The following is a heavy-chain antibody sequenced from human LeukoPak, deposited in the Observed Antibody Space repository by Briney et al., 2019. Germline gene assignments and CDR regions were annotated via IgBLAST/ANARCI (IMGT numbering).Heavy chain of an antibody. CDR2: ISSNAGST. CDR1: GFTFSSYA. D-gene: IGHD2-21*02. CDR3: VKTAYCGGDCDIYFDY. J-gene: IGHJ4*02. V-gene: IGHV3-64D*06. Sequence: GGSLTLFCSASGFTFSSYAMQWVRPAPGQGGEFVSAISSNAGSTYYAAYVKASFTISRDNSTNTVYLQMSSLRTEDTAVYYCVKTAYCGGDCDIYFDYWGQGTLVTVSS.